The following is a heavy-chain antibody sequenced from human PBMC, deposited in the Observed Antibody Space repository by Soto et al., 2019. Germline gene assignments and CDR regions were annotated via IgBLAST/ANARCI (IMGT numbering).Heavy chain of an antibody. V-gene: IGHV2-5*02. CDR3: AHKGPEDWPLDY. Sequence: GSGPTLVNPTQTLTLTCAFSGFSLSTSGVGVGWIRQPPGKALEWLAVIYWDDSKHYSPSLRSRLTITKDTSKNQVVLTMTNMDPMDTGTYDCAHKGPEDWPLDYWGQGTLVTVSS. CDR2: IYWDDSK. J-gene: IGHJ4*02. CDR1: GFSLSTSGVG. D-gene: IGHD3-9*01.